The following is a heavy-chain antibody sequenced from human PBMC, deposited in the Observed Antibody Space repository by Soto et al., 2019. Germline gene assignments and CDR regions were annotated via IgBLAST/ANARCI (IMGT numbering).Heavy chain of an antibody. V-gene: IGHV6-1*01. D-gene: IGHD3-10*01. Sequence: SQTLSLTCAISGDSVSSNSAAWNWIRQSPSRGLEWLGRTYYRSKWYNDYAVSVKSRITINPDTSKNQFSLQLNSVTPEDTAVYYCAREGPMVRGVIGYYYYGMDVWGQGTTVTVSS. CDR1: GDSVSSNSAA. CDR2: TYYRSKWYN. CDR3: AREGPMVRGVIGYYYYGMDV. J-gene: IGHJ6*02.